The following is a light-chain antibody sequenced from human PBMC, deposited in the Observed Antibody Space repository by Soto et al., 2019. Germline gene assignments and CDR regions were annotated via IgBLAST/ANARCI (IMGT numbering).Light chain of an antibody. CDR2: GNI. Sequence: QSVLTQPPSVSGAPGQRVTISCTGTSSNIGAGYGVHWYQQLPGTAPKLLINGNINRPSGVPDRFSGSKSGTSASLAITGLQAEDEADYYCQSYDRSLSYVFGTGTKVTVL. J-gene: IGLJ1*01. CDR1: SSNIGAGYG. V-gene: IGLV1-40*01. CDR3: QSYDRSLSYV.